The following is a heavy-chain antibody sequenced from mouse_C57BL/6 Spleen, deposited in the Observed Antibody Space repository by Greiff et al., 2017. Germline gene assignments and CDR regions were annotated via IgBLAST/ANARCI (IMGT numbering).Heavy chain of an antibody. CDR2: INPGSGGT. CDR1: GYAFTNYL. V-gene: IGHV1-54*01. CDR3: ARWRFYDYDVAY. J-gene: IGHJ3*01. D-gene: IGHD2-4*01. Sequence: VKLQESGAELVRPGTSVKVSCKASGYAFTNYLIEWVKQRPGQGLEWIGVINPGSGGTNDNEKFKGKATLTADKSSSTAYMQLSSLTSEDSAVYFCARWRFYDYDVAYWGQGTLVTVSA.